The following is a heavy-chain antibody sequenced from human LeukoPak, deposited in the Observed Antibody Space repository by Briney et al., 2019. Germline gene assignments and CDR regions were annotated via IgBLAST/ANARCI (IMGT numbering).Heavy chain of an antibody. J-gene: IGHJ4*02. CDR1: GFPFSSYS. CDR2: ISSSSTYI. V-gene: IGHV3-21*01. Sequence: GSLRLSCVSSGFPFSSYSINWVRPAPGRGLEWVSSISSSSTYIYYADSVKGRFTISRDNAKNSLSLQMNSLRAEDTAVYYCARVITDTNSWYGSDYWGQGTLVTVSS. CDR3: ARVITDTNSWYGSDY. D-gene: IGHD6-13*01.